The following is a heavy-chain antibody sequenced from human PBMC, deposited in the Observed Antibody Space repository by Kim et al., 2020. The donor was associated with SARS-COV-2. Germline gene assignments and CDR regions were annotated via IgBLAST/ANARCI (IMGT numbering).Heavy chain of an antibody. J-gene: IGHJ6*02. D-gene: IGHD1-26*01. CDR3: ARSVSGSYYYGMDV. V-gene: IGHV1-3*01. Sequence: NVQGRVTITRDTSASTAYMELSSLGSEDTAVYYCARSVSGSYYYGMDVWGQGTTVTVSS.